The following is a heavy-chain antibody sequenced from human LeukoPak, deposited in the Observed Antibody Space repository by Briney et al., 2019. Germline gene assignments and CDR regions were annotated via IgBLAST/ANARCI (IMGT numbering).Heavy chain of an antibody. CDR1: GFTFSSYA. J-gene: IGHJ5*02. V-gene: IGHV4-59*01. CDR2: IYYSGST. CDR3: ARAAPWFDP. Sequence: PGGSLRLSCAASGFTFSSYAMSWIRQPPGKGLEWIGYIYYSGSTNYNPSLKSRVTISVDTSKNQFSLKLSSVTAADTAVYYCARAAPWFDPWGQGTLVTVSS.